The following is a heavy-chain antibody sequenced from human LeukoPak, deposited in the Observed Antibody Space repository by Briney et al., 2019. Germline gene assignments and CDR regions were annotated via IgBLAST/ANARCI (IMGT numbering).Heavy chain of an antibody. D-gene: IGHD5-18*01. CDR2: IYYSGST. CDR1: GGSISSSTYF. CDR3: ARGGVGGYSYGSYYCGMDV. Sequence: SETLSLTCTVFGGSISSSTYFWGWIRQPPGKGLEWVGTIYYSGSTYYNPSLKSRVTISVDTSKNQFSLKLSSVTAADTAVYYCARGGVGGYSYGSYYCGMDVWGQGTTVTVSS. V-gene: IGHV4-39*01. J-gene: IGHJ6*02.